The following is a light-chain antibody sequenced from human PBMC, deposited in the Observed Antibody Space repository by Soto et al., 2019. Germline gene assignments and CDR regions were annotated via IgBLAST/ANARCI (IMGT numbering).Light chain of an antibody. V-gene: IGKV3-11*01. CDR3: QQRSNWLPIT. CDR2: DAS. CDR1: QSVSNDF. J-gene: IGKJ1*01. Sequence: ILSTHSRALLSFSPPERPTLSCLAIQSVSNDFLAWYQQKPGQAPRLLIYDASNRATGIPARFSGSGSGTDFTLTISSLEPEDFAVYYCQQRSNWLPITFGQGTKVHI.